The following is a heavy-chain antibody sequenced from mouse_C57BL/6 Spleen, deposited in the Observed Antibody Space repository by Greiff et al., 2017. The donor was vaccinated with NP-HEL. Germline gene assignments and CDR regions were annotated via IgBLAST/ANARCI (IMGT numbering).Heavy chain of an antibody. D-gene: IGHD2-10*02. Sequence: QVQLQQPGAELVKPGASVKVSCKASGYTFTSYWMHWVKQRPGQGLEWIGLIHPSDSDTNYNQKFKGKATLTVDKSSSTAYMQLSSLTSEDSAVYYCAIKEGYGPAWFAYWGQGTLVTVSA. CDR2: IHPSDSDT. CDR1: GYTFTSYW. V-gene: IGHV1-74*01. J-gene: IGHJ3*01. CDR3: AIKEGYGPAWFAY.